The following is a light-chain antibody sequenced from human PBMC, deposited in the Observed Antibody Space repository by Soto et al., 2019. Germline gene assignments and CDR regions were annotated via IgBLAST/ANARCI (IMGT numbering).Light chain of an antibody. CDR1: PSVSSH. CDR3: QQRSNWPPT. CDR2: DAS. Sequence: EVVMRQSPATLSVAPGGIAALGVSASPSVSSHLAWYQQKPGQAPRLLIYDASNRATGIPARFSGSGSGTDFTLTISSLEPEDFAVYYCQQRSNWPPTFGQGTRLEIK. J-gene: IGKJ5*01. V-gene: IGKV3-11*01.